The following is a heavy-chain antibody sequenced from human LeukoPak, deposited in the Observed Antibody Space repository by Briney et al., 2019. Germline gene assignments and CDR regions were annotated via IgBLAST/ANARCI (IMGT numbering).Heavy chain of an antibody. Sequence: PGGSLRLSCAASGFTFSSYAMSWVRQAPGKGLEWVSAISGSGDRTYYADSVKGRFTISRDNSKKTLYLQMNSLRAEDTAVYYCAKDRGEHWFDPWGQGTLVTVSS. J-gene: IGHJ5*02. CDR2: ISGSGDRT. D-gene: IGHD2-21*01. CDR1: GFTFSSYA. V-gene: IGHV3-23*01. CDR3: AKDRGEHWFDP.